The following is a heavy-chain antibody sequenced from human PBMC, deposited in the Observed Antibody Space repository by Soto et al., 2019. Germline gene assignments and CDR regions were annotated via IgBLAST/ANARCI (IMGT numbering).Heavy chain of an antibody. V-gene: IGHV1-8*01. J-gene: IGHJ3*02. CDR3: ARGINYYDSGDDAFDI. D-gene: IGHD3-10*01. Sequence: QVQLVQSGAEVKKPGASVKVSCKASGYTFTSYDINWVRQATGHGLEWMGWMNPNSGNTGYAQKFQGRVTMTRNTSMSTADMELSSLRSEDTAVYYCARGINYYDSGDDAFDIWCPGTMVTVSS. CDR2: MNPNSGNT. CDR1: GYTFTSYD.